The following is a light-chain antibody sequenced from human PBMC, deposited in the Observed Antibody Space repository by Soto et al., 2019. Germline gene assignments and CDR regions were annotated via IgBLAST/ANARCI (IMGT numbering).Light chain of an antibody. CDR2: EAN. V-gene: IGLV2-23*01. J-gene: IGLJ1*01. Sequence: QSLLTHPASVSVSPGQSITFSCTGTNIDVGSYNLISWYQQHPGKAPKLMIYEANKRPSGVSNRFSGSKSGNTASLTISGLQAEDEADYYCCSYVGATTYVFGTGNKVTVL. CDR3: CSYVGATTYV. CDR1: NIDVGSYNL.